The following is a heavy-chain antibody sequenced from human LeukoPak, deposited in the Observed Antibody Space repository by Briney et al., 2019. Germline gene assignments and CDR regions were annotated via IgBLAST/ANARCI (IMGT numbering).Heavy chain of an antibody. V-gene: IGHV3-7*01. CDR1: GLSFSTYW. CDR3: ASAPNENYFDF. J-gene: IGHJ4*02. CDR2: INQDGSAG. Sequence: GGSLRLSCAASGLSFSTYWISWLRQAPGKGLEWVANINQDGSAGDYGGSVKGRFTISRDNAKNSLYLQMNSLRAEDTAVYFCASAPNENYFDFWGQGTLVTVSS.